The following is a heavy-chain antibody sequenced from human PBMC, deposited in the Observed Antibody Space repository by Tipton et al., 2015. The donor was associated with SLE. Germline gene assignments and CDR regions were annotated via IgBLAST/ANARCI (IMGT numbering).Heavy chain of an antibody. J-gene: IGHJ4*02. CDR1: GFTFSSYG. V-gene: IGHV3-30*03. Sequence: SLRLSCAASGFTFSSYGMHWVRQVPGKGLEWVAAISYDGSNKYYADSVKGRFTISRDNSKNTLYLQMNSLRAEDTAVYYCAAEPSSVDYWGQGTLVTVSS. CDR3: AAEPSSVDY. CDR2: ISYDGSNK.